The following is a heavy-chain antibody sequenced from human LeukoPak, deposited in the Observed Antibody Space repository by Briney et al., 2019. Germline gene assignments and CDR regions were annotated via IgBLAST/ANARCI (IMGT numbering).Heavy chain of an antibody. Sequence: SCKASGYTFTSYAMHWVRQAPGKGLEWVAVISYDGSNKYYADSVKGRFTISRDNSKNTLYLQMNSLRAEDTAVYYCARGGEYYFDYWGQGTLVTVPS. CDR2: ISYDGSNK. CDR1: GYTFTSYA. J-gene: IGHJ4*02. V-gene: IGHV3-30-3*01. CDR3: ARGGEYYFDY. D-gene: IGHD3-10*01.